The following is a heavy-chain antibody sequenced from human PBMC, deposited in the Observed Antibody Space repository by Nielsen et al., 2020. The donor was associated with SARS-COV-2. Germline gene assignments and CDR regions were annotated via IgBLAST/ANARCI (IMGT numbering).Heavy chain of an antibody. CDR3: ARGDIAVVPAAMFRGDDAFDI. CDR1: GGSLSSRNYY. CDR2: IYYSGSV. J-gene: IGHJ3*02. V-gene: IGHV4-39*02. Sequence: SETLSLTCTVSGGSLSSRNYYWGWIRQPPGKGLEWIGTIYYSGSVSYNPSLRSRVTISVYTSKKHFSLKLTSVTAADTAVYFCARGDIAVVPAAMFRGDDAFDIWGQGTMVRVSS. D-gene: IGHD2-2*01.